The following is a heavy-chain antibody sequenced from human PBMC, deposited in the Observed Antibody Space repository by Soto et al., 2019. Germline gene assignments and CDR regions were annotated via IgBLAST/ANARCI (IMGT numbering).Heavy chain of an antibody. D-gene: IGHD6-6*01. V-gene: IGHV3-33*01. CDR1: GFTFSSYG. Sequence: AGGSLRLSCAASGFTFSSYGMHWVRQAPGKGLEWVAVIWYDGSNKYYADSVKGRFTISRDNSKNTLYLQMNSLRAEDTAVYYCARDQVAARGSRYYGMDVWGQGTTVTVSS. CDR3: ARDQVAARGSRYYGMDV. J-gene: IGHJ6*02. CDR2: IWYDGSNK.